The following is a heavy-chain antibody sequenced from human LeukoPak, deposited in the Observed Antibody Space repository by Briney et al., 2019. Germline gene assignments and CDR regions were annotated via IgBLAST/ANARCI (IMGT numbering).Heavy chain of an antibody. D-gene: IGHD1-1*01. CDR2: ISNSGGST. CDR3: AKVKGKDGVRDAYDM. Sequence: PGGSLRLSCAASGFTFSNSAMTWVRQVPGKGLEWVSSISNSGGSTYYADFVKGRFTIARDNSKNTLYLQMNGLRAEDTALYYCAKVKGKDGVRDAYDMWGQGTMVTVS. V-gene: IGHV3-23*01. CDR1: GFTFSNSA. J-gene: IGHJ3*02.